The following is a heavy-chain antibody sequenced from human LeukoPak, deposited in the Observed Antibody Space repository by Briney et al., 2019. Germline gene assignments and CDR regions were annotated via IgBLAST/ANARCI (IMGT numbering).Heavy chain of an antibody. V-gene: IGHV3-7*01. CDR2: IKQDGGET. CDR3: GMDRVIITD. CDR1: GFTFSDYW. Sequence: GGSLRLSCEASGFTFSDYWMTWLRQAPGKGLEWVANIKQDGGETYYIVSVKGRFTISRDNAKNSVYLEMNSLRAEDTALYYCGMDRVIITDWGQGALVTVSS. J-gene: IGHJ4*02. D-gene: IGHD3-10*01.